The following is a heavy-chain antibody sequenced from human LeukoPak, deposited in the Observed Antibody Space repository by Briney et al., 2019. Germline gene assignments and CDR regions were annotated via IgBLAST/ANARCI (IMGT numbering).Heavy chain of an antibody. V-gene: IGHV4-59*08. J-gene: IGHJ4*02. D-gene: IGHD3-3*01. CDR2: ISYSGTT. CDR3: ARLVWSGYLLDF. CDR1: GDSINNYR. Sequence: PSETLSLTCTVSGDSINNYRWSWIRQPPGKGLEWIGYISYSGTTNYNPSLKSRLTISVDTSKNQFSLKLNSLSAADTAVYYCARLVWSGYLLDFWGQGTLVTVSS.